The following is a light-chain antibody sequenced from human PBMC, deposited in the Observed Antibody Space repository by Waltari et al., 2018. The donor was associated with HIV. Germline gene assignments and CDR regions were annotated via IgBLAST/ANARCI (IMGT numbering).Light chain of an antibody. Sequence: SYVLTQPPSVSVVPGKTATITCGGDNIGTKSVQWYQQRPGPAPVLVVYHDHNRPSGVPVLFSGSNSGDTATLTISRVEAGDEADYYCQAWYPSDDPIFFGGGTQLTVL. CDR3: QAWYPSDDPIF. CDR2: HDH. V-gene: IGLV3-21*03. J-gene: IGLJ2*01. CDR1: NIGTKS.